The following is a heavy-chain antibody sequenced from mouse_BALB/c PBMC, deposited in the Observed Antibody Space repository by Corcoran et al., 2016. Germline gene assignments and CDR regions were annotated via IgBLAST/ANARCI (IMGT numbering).Heavy chain of an antibody. V-gene: IGHV1-26*01. J-gene: IGHJ2*01. Sequence: EVQLQHSGPELVKPGSSVKMSCKASGYTVTDYYMKWGKQSHGKSLEWIGDINPNNGGTSNNQKFKGKATLTVDKSSSTAYMQINSLTSEESAVYYCARWCYRYDADYGGQGTTLTVSS. CDR2: INPNNGGT. CDR1: GYTVTDYY. CDR3: ARWCYRYDADY. D-gene: IGHD2-14*01.